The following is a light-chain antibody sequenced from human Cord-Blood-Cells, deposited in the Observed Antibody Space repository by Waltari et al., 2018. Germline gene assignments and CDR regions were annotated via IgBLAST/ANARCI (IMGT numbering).Light chain of an antibody. Sequence: SYVLTQPPSVSVAPGQTARITCGGNNIGSKSVHWYQQKPGQAPVLVIYYDSDRPSGIPERFSGSNSGNTATLTISRAEAGDEADYYCQVWDSSSDHYVFGTGTKVTVL. CDR2: YDS. V-gene: IGLV3-21*04. CDR3: QVWDSSSDHYV. CDR1: NIGSKS. J-gene: IGLJ1*01.